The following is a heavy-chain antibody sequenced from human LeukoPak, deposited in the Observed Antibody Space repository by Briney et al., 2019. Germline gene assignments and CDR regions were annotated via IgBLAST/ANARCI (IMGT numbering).Heavy chain of an antibody. CDR3: ARGPTFIAVAGIGFQH. V-gene: IGHV5-51*01. CDR1: GYSFTSYW. D-gene: IGHD6-19*01. Sequence: GESLKISCKGSGYSFTSYWIGWVRQMPGKGLEWMGIIYPGDSDTRYSPSFQGQVTISADKSISTAYLQWSSLKASDTAMYYCARGPTFIAVAGIGFQHWGQGTLVTVSS. J-gene: IGHJ1*01. CDR2: IYPGDSDT.